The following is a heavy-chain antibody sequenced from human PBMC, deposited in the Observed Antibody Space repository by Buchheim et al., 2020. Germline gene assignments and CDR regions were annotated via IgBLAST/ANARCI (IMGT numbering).Heavy chain of an antibody. V-gene: IGHV1-2*04. J-gene: IGHJ6*02. CDR2: INPNSGGT. D-gene: IGHD2-15*01. CDR1: GYTFTGYY. CDR3: ARGVRVEQGYCSGGSCYSASMDV. Sequence: QVQLVQSGAEVKKPGASVKVSCKASGYTFTGYYMHWVRQAPGQGLEWMGWINPNSGGTNYAQKFQGWFTMTRDTSISIAYLELSRLGSDDTAVYYCARGVRVEQGYCSGGSCYSASMDVWGQGTT.